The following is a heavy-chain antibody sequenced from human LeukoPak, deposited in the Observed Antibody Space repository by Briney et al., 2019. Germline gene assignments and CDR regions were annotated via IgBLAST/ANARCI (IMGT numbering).Heavy chain of an antibody. CDR2: ISYDGSNK. Sequence: SGGSLRLSCAASGFTFSSYGMHWVRQAPGKGLEWVAVISYDGSNKYYADSVKGRFTISRDNSKNTLYLQMNSLRAEDTAVYYCAKLLSSGWYGSDAFDIWGQGTMVTVSS. CDR3: AKLLSSGWYGSDAFDI. V-gene: IGHV3-30*18. CDR1: GFTFSSYG. J-gene: IGHJ3*02. D-gene: IGHD6-19*01.